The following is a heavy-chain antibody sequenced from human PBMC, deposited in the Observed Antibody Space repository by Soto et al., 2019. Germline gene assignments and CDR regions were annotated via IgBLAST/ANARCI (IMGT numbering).Heavy chain of an antibody. CDR1: GFTFSNYK. CDR2: ISGSSTYI. D-gene: IGHD1-1*01. J-gene: IGHJ5*02. Sequence: PGGSLRLSCVGSGFTFSNYKMNWVRQAPGQGLEWVSSISGSSTYIYYADSVRGRFTISRDDAKNSVHLQMNSLRVEDTAVYFCAREELPPGTSFNSWFDPWGQGTLVTAPQ. CDR3: AREELPPGTSFNSWFDP. V-gene: IGHV3-21*01.